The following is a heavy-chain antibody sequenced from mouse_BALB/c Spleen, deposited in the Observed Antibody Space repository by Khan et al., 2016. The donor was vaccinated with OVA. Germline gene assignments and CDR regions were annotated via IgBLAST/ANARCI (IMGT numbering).Heavy chain of an antibody. V-gene: IGHV2-6-1*01. J-gene: IGHJ4*01. Sequence: QVQLQQPGPGLAAPSQSLSITCTISGFSLTTYGVHWVRQPPGKGLEWLVVIWSDGTTNYNSALKSRLTITKDNSQRQVFLKMNSLQTDDTAIYFCARQPYYHYNIMDYWGQGTSGTVSS. CDR2: IWSDGTT. CDR3: ARQPYYHYNIMDY. CDR1: GFSLTTYG. D-gene: IGHD2-10*01.